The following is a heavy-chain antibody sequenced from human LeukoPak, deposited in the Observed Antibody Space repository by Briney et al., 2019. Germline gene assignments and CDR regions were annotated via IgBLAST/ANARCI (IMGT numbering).Heavy chain of an antibody. CDR3: ARDMWSIYVDRVGFYWFDP. CDR2: VSFVGTSK. CDR1: GFTFSTYA. D-gene: IGHD2-8*02. Sequence: AGRSLRLSCAASGFTFSTYAMHWVRQTPGKRLEWVAVVSFVGTSKLYADSVMVRLIISRENDKNTLYLQMTSLRDAETAVYYCARDMWSIYVDRVGFYWFDPWGQGTLVTVSS. V-gene: IGHV3-30-3*01. J-gene: IGHJ5*02.